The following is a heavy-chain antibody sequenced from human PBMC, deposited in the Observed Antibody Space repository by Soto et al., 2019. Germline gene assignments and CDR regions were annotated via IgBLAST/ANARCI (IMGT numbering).Heavy chain of an antibody. V-gene: IGHV3-30*18. CDR1: GFSFSSYG. CDR3: AKDYGPKAPYPYSNTHTDF. J-gene: IGHJ4*02. CDR2: ISHDGAFK. Sequence: GGSLRLSCAASGFSFSSYGMHWIRQAPGKGLEWVAVISHDGAFKDYADSVKGRFTISRDNSENTLFLEMNSLGPSDTAVYYCAKDYGPKAPYPYSNTHTDFWGQGTRVTVST. D-gene: IGHD6-13*01.